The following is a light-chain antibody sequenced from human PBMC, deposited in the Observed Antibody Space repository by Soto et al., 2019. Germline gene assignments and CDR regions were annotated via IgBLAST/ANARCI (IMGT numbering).Light chain of an antibody. CDR3: LQGTHWPRT. J-gene: IGKJ1*01. CDR2: KVS. Sequence: DVVMTQSPLSLPVTLGQPASISCRSSQSLVYSVGNTYLIWFQQRPGQSPRRLIYKVSNRDSGVPDRFSGSGSGTDFTLEISRVEAEDVGVYYCLQGTHWPRTFGQGTKVEIK. V-gene: IGKV2-30*01. CDR1: QSLVYSVGNTY.